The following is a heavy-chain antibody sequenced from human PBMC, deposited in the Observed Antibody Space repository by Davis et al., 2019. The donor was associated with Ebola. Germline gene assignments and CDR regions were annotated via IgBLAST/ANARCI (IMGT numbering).Heavy chain of an antibody. CDR1: GDSVSDSSAG. Sequence: SQTLSLTCAISGDSVSDSSAGWNWIRQSPSRGLEWLGRTYYRSKWYYDYPLSLKSRLTINPDTSKNQFSLQLNSVTPDDTAVYYCTRDWGRLGYDYWGQGTLVTVSS. V-gene: IGHV6-1*01. J-gene: IGHJ4*02. CDR3: TRDWGRLGYDY. CDR2: TYYRSKWYY. D-gene: IGHD7-27*01.